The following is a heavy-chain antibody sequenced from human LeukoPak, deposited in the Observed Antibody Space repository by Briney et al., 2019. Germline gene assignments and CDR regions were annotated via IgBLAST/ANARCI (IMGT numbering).Heavy chain of an antibody. J-gene: IGHJ4*02. V-gene: IGHV3-21*01. Sequence: GGSLRLSCAASGFTVSSNEMSWGRQAPGKGLEWVSSISSSSSYIYYADSVKGRFTISRDNAKNSLYLQMNSLRAEDTAVYYCASDNVFWSGYYAFDYWGQGTLVTVSS. CDR1: GFTVSSNE. CDR3: ASDNVFWSGYYAFDY. CDR2: ISSSSSYI. D-gene: IGHD3-3*01.